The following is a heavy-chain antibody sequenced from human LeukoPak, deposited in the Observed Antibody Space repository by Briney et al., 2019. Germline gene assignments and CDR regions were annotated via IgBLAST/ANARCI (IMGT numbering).Heavy chain of an antibody. Sequence: ASVTVSCKASGGTFSSYAISWVRQAPGQGLEWMGGIIPIFGTANYAQKFQGRVTITADKSTSTAYMELSSLRSEDTAVYYCAREDSVVQAFDIWGQGTMVTVSS. CDR1: GGTFSSYA. J-gene: IGHJ3*02. CDR3: AREDSVVQAFDI. V-gene: IGHV1-69*06. CDR2: IIPIFGTA. D-gene: IGHD2-2*01.